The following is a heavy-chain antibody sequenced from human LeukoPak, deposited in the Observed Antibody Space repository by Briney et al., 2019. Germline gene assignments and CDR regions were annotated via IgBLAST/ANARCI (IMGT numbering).Heavy chain of an antibody. CDR2: IIPNLGTA. Sequence: SVKVSCKASGGTFSSNEISWLRQAPGQGLEWMGRIIPNLGTANYAQSFQGRVTITADKSTSTAYMELSSLRSEDTAVYFCARWASLIYDSNWYAPLDYWGQGTLVTVSS. J-gene: IGHJ4*02. D-gene: IGHD6-13*01. CDR3: ARWASLIYDSNWYAPLDY. V-gene: IGHV1-69*04. CDR1: GGTFSSNE.